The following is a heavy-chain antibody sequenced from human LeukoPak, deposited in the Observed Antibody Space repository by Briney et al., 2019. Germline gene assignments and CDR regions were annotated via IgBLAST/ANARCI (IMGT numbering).Heavy chain of an antibody. V-gene: IGHV1-69*04. D-gene: IGHD6-6*01. Sequence: SVKVSCKASGGTFSSYAISWVRQAPGQGLEWMGRIIPILGIANYAQKFQGRVTITADKSTSTAYMELSSLRSEDTAVYYCAPLTARGGYYYDGMDVWGQRTT. CDR3: APLTARGGYYYDGMDV. CDR1: GGTFSSYA. J-gene: IGHJ6*02. CDR2: IIPILGIA.